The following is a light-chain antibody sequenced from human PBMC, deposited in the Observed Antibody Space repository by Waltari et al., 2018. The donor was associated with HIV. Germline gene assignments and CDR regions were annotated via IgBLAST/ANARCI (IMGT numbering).Light chain of an antibody. V-gene: IGLV1-51*01. CDR3: ATWDNRLTTVL. Sequence: QSVLTQPPSVSAAPGQKVTISCSGGSSHVGASYVSWYQQLPGAAPKPLILDDDQRPSGIPDRFSGSKSGTSATLGITGLQTGDEADYYCATWDNRLTTVLFGGGTKLTVL. CDR1: SSHVGASY. CDR2: DDD. J-gene: IGLJ2*01.